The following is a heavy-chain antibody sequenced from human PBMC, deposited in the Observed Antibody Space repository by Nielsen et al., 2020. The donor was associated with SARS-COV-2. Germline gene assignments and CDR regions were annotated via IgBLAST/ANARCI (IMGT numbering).Heavy chain of an antibody. Sequence: GESLKISCAASGFTFSSYSMNWVRQAPGKGLEWVSSISSSSYIYYADSVKGRFTISRDNAKNSLYLQMNSLRAEDTAVYYCARLTTVTTFGLIDIWGQGTMVTVSS. CDR2: ISSSSYI. D-gene: IGHD4-17*01. CDR1: GFTFSSYS. V-gene: IGHV3-21*01. CDR3: ARLTTVTTFGLIDI. J-gene: IGHJ3*02.